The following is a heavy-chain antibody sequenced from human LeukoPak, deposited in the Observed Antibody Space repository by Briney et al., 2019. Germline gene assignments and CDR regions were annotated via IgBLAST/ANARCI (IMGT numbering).Heavy chain of an antibody. Sequence: SVKVSCKASGGTFSSYAISWVRQAPGHGLEWMGGIIPIFGTANYAQKFQGRVTITADKSTSTAYMELSSLRSEDTAVYYCARDSARERGLWFDPWGQGTLVTVSS. J-gene: IGHJ5*02. CDR2: IIPIFGTA. V-gene: IGHV1-69*06. D-gene: IGHD3-16*01. CDR1: GGTFSSYA. CDR3: ARDSARERGLWFDP.